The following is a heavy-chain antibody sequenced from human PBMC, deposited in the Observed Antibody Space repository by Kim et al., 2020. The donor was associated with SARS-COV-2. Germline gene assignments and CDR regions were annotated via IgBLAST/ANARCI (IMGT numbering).Heavy chain of an antibody. J-gene: IGHJ4*01. CDR1: GFTFSSYA. Sequence: GGSLRLSCAASGFTFSSYAMHWVRQAPGKGLEWVAVISYDGSNKYYADSVKGRFTISRDNSKNTLYLQMNSLRAEDTAVYYCARDRDTIFGVVGGDYWG. CDR2: ISYDGSNK. D-gene: IGHD3-3*01. V-gene: IGHV3-30-3*01. CDR3: ARDRDTIFGVVGGDY.